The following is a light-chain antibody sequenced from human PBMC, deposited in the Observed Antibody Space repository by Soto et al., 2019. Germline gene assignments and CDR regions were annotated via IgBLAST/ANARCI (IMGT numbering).Light chain of an antibody. CDR2: GAS. CDR1: QSVSSNY. V-gene: IGKV3-20*01. CDR3: QQYGRSVT. J-gene: IGKJ4*01. Sequence: EIVSTQSPGTLSLSPGERATLACRASQSVSSNYLAWYQQKPGQAPRLLIYGASNRATGIPDRFSGSGSGTDFSLTISRLEPEDFAMYYCQQYGRSVTFGGGTRVEIK.